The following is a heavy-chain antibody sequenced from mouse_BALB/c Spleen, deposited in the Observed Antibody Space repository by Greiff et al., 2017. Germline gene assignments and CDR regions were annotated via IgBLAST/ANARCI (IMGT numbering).Heavy chain of an antibody. CDR2: ISDGGSYT. V-gene: IGHV5-4*02. CDR3: ARVYYYGSSDYAMDY. D-gene: IGHD1-1*01. CDR1: GFTFSDYY. J-gene: IGHJ4*01. Sequence: EVNVVESGGGLVKPGGSLKLSCAASGFTFSDYYMYWVRQTPEKRLEWVATISDGGSYTYYPDSVKGRFTISRDNAKNNLYLQMSSLKSEDTAMYYCARVYYYGSSDYAMDYWGQGTSVTVSS.